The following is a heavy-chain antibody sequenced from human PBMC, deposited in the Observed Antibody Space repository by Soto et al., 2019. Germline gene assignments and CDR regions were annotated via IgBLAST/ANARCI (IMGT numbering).Heavy chain of an antibody. D-gene: IGHD1-7*01. V-gene: IGHV1-18*01. CDR1: GYAFINYA. J-gene: IGHJ4*02. CDR3: SSEGGNTGTSDY. Sequence: QVQMVQSGAEVKKPGTSVKVSCKASGYAFINYAVTWVRQAPGEGLEWMGWISPSNYNSYSAQKFQDRVTMSTETSSNTAYMELRRLTSDDTAVYYCSSEGGNTGTSDYWGQGTLVTVSS. CDR2: ISPSNYNS.